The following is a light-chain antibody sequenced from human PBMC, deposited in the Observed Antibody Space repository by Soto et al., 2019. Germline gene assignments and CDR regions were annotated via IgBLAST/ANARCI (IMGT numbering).Light chain of an antibody. CDR1: SSDVGSYNY. CDR2: EVS. Sequence: QSVLTQPASVSGSPGQSIAISCTGTSSDVGSYNYVSWYQQHPGKAPRLMIYEVSNRPSGVSNRFSGSKSGNTASLTISGLQAEDEAAYYCSSYTTNFSVIFGGGTKLTVL. J-gene: IGLJ2*01. CDR3: SSYTTNFSVI. V-gene: IGLV2-14*01.